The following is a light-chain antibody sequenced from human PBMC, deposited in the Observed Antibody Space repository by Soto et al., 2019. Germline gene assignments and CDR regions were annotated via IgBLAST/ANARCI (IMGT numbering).Light chain of an antibody. J-gene: IGLJ2*01. CDR3: AAWDDSLRAVV. V-gene: IGLV1-44*01. CDR1: RSNIGTYT. CDR2: RNH. Sequence: QSVLTQSPSASATTGRRVTISCSGSRSNIGTYTVNWYQQLPGTAPTLLIFRNHQRPSGVPDRFSGSKSGTSASLAISGPQSEDEANYYCAAWDDSLRAVVFGGGTKLTVL.